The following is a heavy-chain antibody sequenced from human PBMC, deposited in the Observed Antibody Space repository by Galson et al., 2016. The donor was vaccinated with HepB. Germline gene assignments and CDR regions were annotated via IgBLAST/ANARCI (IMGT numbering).Heavy chain of an antibody. CDR3: ARGNVVLPAGVAYYYYGMDV. Sequence: SVKVSCKASGGTFSSYPISWVRQAPGQGLEWMGGIIPTFGTATYAQKFQGRVTITADESTSTTYIQLSSLRSDDTAVYYCARGNVVLPAGVAYYYYGMDVWGQGTTVTGAS. J-gene: IGHJ6*02. CDR1: GGTFSSYP. D-gene: IGHD2-2*01. V-gene: IGHV1-69*13. CDR2: IIPTFGTA.